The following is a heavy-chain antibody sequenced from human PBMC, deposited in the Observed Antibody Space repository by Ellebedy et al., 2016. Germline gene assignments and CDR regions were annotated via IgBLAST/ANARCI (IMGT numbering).Heavy chain of an antibody. CDR1: GGSISSYY. D-gene: IGHD3-9*01. CDR2: LYYSGST. V-gene: IGHV4-59*01. Sequence: SETLSLXXTVSGGSISSYYWSWIRQPPGKGLEWIGYLYYSGSTNYNPSLKSRVTISVDTSKNQFSLKLSSVTAADTAVYYCARFRRYDILTGYYFDWFDPWGQGTLVTVSS. CDR3: ARFRRYDILTGYYFDWFDP. J-gene: IGHJ5*02.